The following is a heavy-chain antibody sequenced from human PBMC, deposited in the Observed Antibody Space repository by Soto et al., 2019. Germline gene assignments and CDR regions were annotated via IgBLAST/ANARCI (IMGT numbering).Heavy chain of an antibody. CDR2: IFPTDET. CDR3: ARMIYDSSGYVVWFDP. CDR1: GFSLNNARMG. D-gene: IGHD3-22*01. V-gene: IGHV2-26*01. Sequence: QVTLKESGPVLVNPTETLTLTCTVSGFSLNNARMGVSRIRQPPGNALERLANIFPTDETSYSTSLRSRLTISEDTAKSQVVLTMTNMDPVDTSTCDCARMIYDSSGYVVWFDPWGQETLVTVSS. J-gene: IGHJ5*02.